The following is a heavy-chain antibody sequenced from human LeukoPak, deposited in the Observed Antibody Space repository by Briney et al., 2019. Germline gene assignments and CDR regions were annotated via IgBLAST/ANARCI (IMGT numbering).Heavy chain of an antibody. CDR1: GFTFSDYY. J-gene: IGHJ4*02. D-gene: IGHD3-10*01. CDR3: ARNRADYYGSGTAVVGNF. CDR2: ISSSGSTI. V-gene: IGHV3-11*04. Sequence: GGSLRLSCAASGFTFSDYYMSWIRQAPGKGLEWVSYISSSGSTIYYADSVKGRFTISRDNAKNSLYLQMNSLRAEGTAVYYCARNRADYYGSGTAVVGNFWGQGTLVTVSS.